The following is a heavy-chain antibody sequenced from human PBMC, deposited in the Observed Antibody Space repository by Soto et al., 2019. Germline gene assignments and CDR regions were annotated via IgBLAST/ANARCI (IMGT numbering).Heavy chain of an antibody. CDR3: AKAGVLEYCSSTSCYGRRSFYYYGMDV. J-gene: IGHJ6*01. V-gene: IGHV3-23*01. Sequence: PGGSLRLSCAASGFTFSSYAMSWVRQAPGKGLEWVSAISGCGGSTYYADSVKGRFTISRDNSKNTLYLQMNSLRAEDTAVYYCAKAGVLEYCSSTSCYGRRSFYYYGMDVW. D-gene: IGHD2-2*01. CDR1: GFTFSSYA. CDR2: ISGCGGST.